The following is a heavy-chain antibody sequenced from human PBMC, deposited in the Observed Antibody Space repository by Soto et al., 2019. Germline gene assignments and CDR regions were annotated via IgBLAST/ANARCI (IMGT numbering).Heavy chain of an antibody. CDR2: TYYRSKWYN. CDR3: ARDVDWGIGSPEDDAFDI. D-gene: IGHD3-16*01. V-gene: IGHV6-1*01. Sequence: KQSQTLSLTCAISGDSVSSNSAAWNWIRQSPSRGLEWLGRTYYRSKWYNDYAVSVKSRITINPDTSKNQFSLQLNSVTPEDTAVYYCARDVDWGIGSPEDDAFDIWGQGTMVTVSS. J-gene: IGHJ3*02. CDR1: GDSVSSNSAA.